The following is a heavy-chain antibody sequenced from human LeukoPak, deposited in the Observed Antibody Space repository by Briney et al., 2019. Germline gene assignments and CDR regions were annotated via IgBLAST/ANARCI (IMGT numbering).Heavy chain of an antibody. CDR1: GFTFSSYS. V-gene: IGHV3-48*01. J-gene: IGHJ4*02. CDR3: ARERSGWIDY. Sequence: GGSLRLSCAASGFTFSSYSMNWVRQAPGKGLEWVSYISSSSSTIYYADSVKGRFTISRDNSKNTLYLQMNSLRAEDTAVYYCARERSGWIDYWGQGTLVTVSS. D-gene: IGHD6-19*01. CDR2: ISSSSSTI.